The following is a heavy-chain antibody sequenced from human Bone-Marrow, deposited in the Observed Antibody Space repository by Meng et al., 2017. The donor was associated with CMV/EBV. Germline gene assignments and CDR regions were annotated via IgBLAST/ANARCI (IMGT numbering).Heavy chain of an antibody. CDR2: INPNSGGT. CDR1: GYTFTGYY. D-gene: IGHD2-2*01. CDR3: ARMLLPAARNWYFDL. J-gene: IGHJ2*01. V-gene: IGHV1-2*02. Sequence: SGYTFTGYYMHWVRQAPGQGLEWMGWINPNSGGTNYAQKFQGRVTMTRDTSISTAYMELSRLRSDDTAVYYCARMLLPAARNWYFDLWGRGTLVTVPQ.